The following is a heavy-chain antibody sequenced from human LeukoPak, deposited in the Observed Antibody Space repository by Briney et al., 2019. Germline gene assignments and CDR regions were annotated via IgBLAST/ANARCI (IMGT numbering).Heavy chain of an antibody. CDR3: PRIRSGDYVDYYYYMDV. J-gene: IGHJ6*03. CDR2: ISAYNGDT. V-gene: IGHV1-18*01. D-gene: IGHD4-17*01. Sequence: ASVKVSCKASGYTFTSYGISWVRQAPGQGLEWMGWISAYNGDTNYAQKLQGRVTMTTDTSTSTAYMELRSLRSDDTAVYYCPRIRSGDYVDYYYYMDVWGKGTTVTVSS. CDR1: GYTFTSYG.